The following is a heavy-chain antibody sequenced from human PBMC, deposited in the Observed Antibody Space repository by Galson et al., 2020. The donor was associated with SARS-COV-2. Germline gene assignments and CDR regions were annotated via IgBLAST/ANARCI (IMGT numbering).Heavy chain of an antibody. CDR1: GFTFSNYG. V-gene: IGHV3-30*18. J-gene: IGHJ4*02. CDR3: AKDALSGWYGGSFDS. Sequence: SLRLSCAASGFTFSNYGIHWVRQTPDKGLEWVAVISYDGSKRDYADSVKGRFTISRDNSKNTMYLQMNSLRAEDTAVYHCAKDALSGWYGGSFDSCGQGTLVTVSS. D-gene: IGHD6-19*01. CDR2: ISYDGSKR.